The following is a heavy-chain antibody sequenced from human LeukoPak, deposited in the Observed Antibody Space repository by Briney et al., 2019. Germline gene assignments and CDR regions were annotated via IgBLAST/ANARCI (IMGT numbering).Heavy chain of an antibody. Sequence: GGSLRLSCAASGFTSSSYAMSWVRQAPGKGLEWVSTINGGGVNTHYADSVGGRFTISRDNSKNTLFLQMNGLRDEDTAVYYCAKDLYSNYGPADYWGQGNLVTVSS. CDR1: GFTSSSYA. CDR3: AKDLYSNYGPADY. V-gene: IGHV3-23*01. D-gene: IGHD4-11*01. CDR2: INGGGVNT. J-gene: IGHJ4*02.